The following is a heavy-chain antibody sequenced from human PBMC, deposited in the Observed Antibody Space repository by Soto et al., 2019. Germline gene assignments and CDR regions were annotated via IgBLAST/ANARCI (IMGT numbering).Heavy chain of an antibody. CDR3: AKDRMRITMIVVVNYYGMDV. D-gene: IGHD3-22*01. V-gene: IGHV3-23*01. J-gene: IGHJ6*02. CDR1: GFTFSSYA. Sequence: SGGSLRLSCAASGFTFSSYAMSWVRQAPGKGLEWVSAISGSGGSTYYADSVKGRFTISRDNSKNTLYLQMNSLRAEDTAVYYCAKDRMRITMIVVVNYYGMDVWGQGTTVTVSS. CDR2: ISGSGGST.